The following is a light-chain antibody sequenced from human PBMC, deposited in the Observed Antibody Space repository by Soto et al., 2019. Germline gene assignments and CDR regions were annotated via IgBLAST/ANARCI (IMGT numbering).Light chain of an antibody. V-gene: IGLV1-44*01. CDR2: SDD. CDR1: RSNIGRNT. Sequence: QSVLTQPPSASGTPGQRVTISCSGGRSNIGRNTVNWYQYVPGTAPKLLIYSDDQRPSGVPDRFSASKSGTSASLAISGLQSADEADYYCSAWDDGPDAHVLFGGGTKLTVL. J-gene: IGLJ2*01. CDR3: SAWDDGPDAHVL.